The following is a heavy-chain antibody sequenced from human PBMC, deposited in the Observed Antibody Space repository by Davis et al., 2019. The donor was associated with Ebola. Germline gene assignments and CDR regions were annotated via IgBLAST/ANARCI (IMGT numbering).Heavy chain of an antibody. D-gene: IGHD6-13*01. CDR1: GFTFSTYS. J-gene: IGHJ4*02. V-gene: IGHV3-48*02. CDR2: ISSSSNTI. CDR3: ARETGYSTSPWFDY. Sequence: GGSLRLSCAASGFTFSTYSMNWVRQAPGKGLEWVSYISSSSNTIYHADSVKGRFTISRDNAKNSLYLQMNSLRDEDTAVYYCARETGYSTSPWFDYWGQGTLVTVSS.